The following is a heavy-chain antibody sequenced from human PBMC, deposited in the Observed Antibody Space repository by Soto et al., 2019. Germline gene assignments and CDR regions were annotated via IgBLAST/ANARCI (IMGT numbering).Heavy chain of an antibody. CDR2: IRGSGGST. D-gene: IGHD3-10*01. Sequence: EVQLLESGGGLVQPGGSLRLSCEASGFTFSSYAMRLVRQAPGTGLEWASAIRGSGGSTYYADSVKGRFTISSDNYKNTLYLQMISLRAEDTAVYYCAKLDGSGSTFDDWVQGTLVTVSS. J-gene: IGHJ4*02. CDR3: AKLDGSGSTFDD. CDR1: GFTFSSYA. V-gene: IGHV3-23*01.